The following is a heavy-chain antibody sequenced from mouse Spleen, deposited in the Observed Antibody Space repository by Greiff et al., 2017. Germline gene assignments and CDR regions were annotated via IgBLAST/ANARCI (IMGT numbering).Heavy chain of an antibody. J-gene: IGHJ2*01. V-gene: IGHV1-42*01. CDR1: GYSFTGYY. CDR2: INPSTGGT. CDR3: ASGTVVAPYY. Sequence: VQLKQSGPELVKPGASVKISCKASGYSFTGYYMNWVKQSPEKSLEWIGEINPSTGGTTYNQKFKAKATLTVDKSSSTAYMQLSSLTSEDSAVYFCASGTVVAPYYWGQGTTLTVSS. D-gene: IGHD1-1*01.